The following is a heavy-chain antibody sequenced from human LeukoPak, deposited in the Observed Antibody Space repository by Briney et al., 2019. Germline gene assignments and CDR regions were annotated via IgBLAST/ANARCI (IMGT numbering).Heavy chain of an antibody. Sequence: NPSETLSLTCTVSGGSISSSSYYWGWIRQPPGKGLEWIGSIYYSGSTYYNPSLNSRDTISVDTSNNQFSLKLSSVTAADTAVYYCAATWDDILTGLNGYYFDYWGQGTLVTVSS. CDR2: IYYSGST. CDR1: GGSISSSSYY. CDR3: AATWDDILTGLNGYYFDY. V-gene: IGHV4-39*01. J-gene: IGHJ4*02. D-gene: IGHD3-9*01.